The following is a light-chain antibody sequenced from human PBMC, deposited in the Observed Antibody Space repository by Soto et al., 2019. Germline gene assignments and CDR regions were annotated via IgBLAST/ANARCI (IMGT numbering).Light chain of an antibody. CDR2: DTK. J-gene: IGLJ2*01. V-gene: IGLV7-46*01. CDR3: SLSYSGPVV. Sequence: QAVVTQEPSLTVSPGGTVTLTCGSSTGADTSGHYPYWFQQKPGQAPRTLIYDTKNKHPWTPARFSGSLLGGKAALTLSGAQAEDDAEYYCSLSYSGPVVFGGGTKLTVL. CDR1: TGADTSGHY.